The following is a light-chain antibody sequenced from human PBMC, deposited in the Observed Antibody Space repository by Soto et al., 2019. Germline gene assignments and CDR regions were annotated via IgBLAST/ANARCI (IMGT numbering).Light chain of an antibody. CDR1: SSNIETNL. V-gene: IGLV1-47*02. J-gene: IGLJ2*01. Sequence: QTVVTQPPSVSGTPGQRVTISCSGSSSNIETNLVHWYQHLPGASPRLLIYNNDQRPSGVPGRFSASKSGTSASLAISGLRSEDEADYYCTATDDRLTGPVFGGGTKLTVL. CDR3: TATDDRLTGPV. CDR2: NND.